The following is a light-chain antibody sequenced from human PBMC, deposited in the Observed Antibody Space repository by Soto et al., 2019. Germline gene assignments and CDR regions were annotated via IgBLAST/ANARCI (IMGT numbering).Light chain of an antibody. CDR3: SSYTSSSTLV. CDR2: DVS. V-gene: IGLV2-14*01. CDR1: SSDVGGYNY. Sequence: QSALTQPASVSGSPGQSITISCTGTSSDVGGYNYVSWYQQHPGKAPKLMIYDVSNRPSGGSNRFSGSKSGNTASLTISGLQAEDEDDYDCSSYTSSSTLVFGGGTKLTVL. J-gene: IGLJ2*01.